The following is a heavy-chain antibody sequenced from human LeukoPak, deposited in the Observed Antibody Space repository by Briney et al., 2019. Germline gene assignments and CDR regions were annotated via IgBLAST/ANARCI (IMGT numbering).Heavy chain of an antibody. J-gene: IGHJ4*02. V-gene: IGHV1-2*02. CDR1: GYTFTGYY. Sequence: ASVKVSCKASGYTFTGYYMHWVRQAPGQGLEWMGWINPNSGGTNYAQKFQGRVTMTRDTSISTAYMELSRLRSDDTAVYYCASIPMYSSSWYRDNFDYWGQGTLVTVSS. D-gene: IGHD6-13*01. CDR3: ASIPMYSSSWYRDNFDY. CDR2: INPNSGGT.